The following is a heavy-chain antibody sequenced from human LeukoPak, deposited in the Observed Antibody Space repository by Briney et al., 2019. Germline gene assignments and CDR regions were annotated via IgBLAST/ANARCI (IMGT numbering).Heavy chain of an antibody. J-gene: IGHJ4*02. CDR2: ISYDGSNQ. CDR1: GFTFSSYG. V-gene: IGHV3-30*18. Sequence: PGRSLRLSCAASGFTFSSYGMHWVRQAPGKGLEWVAVISYDGSNQYYADSVKGRFTISRDNSKNTLYLQMNSLKTEDTAVYYCAKRGYSSGYYVIDYWGQGTLVTVSS. D-gene: IGHD6-19*01. CDR3: AKRGYSSGYYVIDY.